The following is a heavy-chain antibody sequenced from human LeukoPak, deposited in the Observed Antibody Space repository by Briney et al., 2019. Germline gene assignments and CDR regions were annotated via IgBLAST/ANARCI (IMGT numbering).Heavy chain of an antibody. D-gene: IGHD1-14*01. CDR2: ISHSGTT. V-gene: IGHV4-39*07. CDR3: AREVGNSYYYYYMDV. J-gene: IGHJ6*03. CDR1: GGSFSSYIYP. Sequence: TSETLSLTCTVPGGSFSSYIYPWGWIRQPPGKGLEWIGSISHSGTTYYNPSLKSRVTISIDTSKSQFSLKLNSVTAADTAVYYCAREVGNSYYYYYMDVWGRGTTVTVSS.